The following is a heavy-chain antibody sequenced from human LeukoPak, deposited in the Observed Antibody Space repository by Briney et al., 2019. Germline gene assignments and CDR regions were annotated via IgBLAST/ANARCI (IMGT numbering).Heavy chain of an antibody. J-gene: IGHJ4*02. V-gene: IGHV4-59*01. Sequence: SETPSLTCSVSGGSISNYYWSWIRQPPGKALEWIGYIYYSADTNYIPSLKSRVTISVDMSKNQFSLRLTSVTAADTAVYYCASSHPLGSNNDYYTPFDYWGQGALVTVSS. CDR2: IYYSADT. D-gene: IGHD3-16*01. CDR1: GGSISNYY. CDR3: ASSHPLGSNNDYYTPFDY.